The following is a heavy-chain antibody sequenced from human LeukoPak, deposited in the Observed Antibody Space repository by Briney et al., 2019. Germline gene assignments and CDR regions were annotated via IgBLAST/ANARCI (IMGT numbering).Heavy chain of an antibody. Sequence: GGSLRLSCAASGFNFSSYWMHWVRQAPGKGLVWVSRINSDGSSTSHADSVKGRFTTSRDNSKNSLSLQVSSLRAEDTAVYYCAKTNGYYSDWGQGTLVTVSS. CDR2: INSDGSST. V-gene: IGHV3-74*01. CDR3: AKTNGYYSD. J-gene: IGHJ4*02. CDR1: GFNFSSYW. D-gene: IGHD3-22*01.